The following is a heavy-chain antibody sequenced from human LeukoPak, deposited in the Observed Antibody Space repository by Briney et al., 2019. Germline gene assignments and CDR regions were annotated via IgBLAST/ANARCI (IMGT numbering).Heavy chain of an antibody. V-gene: IGHV1-69*13. CDR1: GGTFSSYA. Sequence: GASVKVSCKASGGTFSSYAISWVRQAPGQGLEWMGGIIPIFGTANYAQKFQGRVTITADESTSTAYMELRSLRSDDTAVYYCARDRYTSSGEVGYWGQGTLVTVSS. CDR3: ARDRYTSSGEVGY. D-gene: IGHD6-6*01. CDR2: IIPIFGTA. J-gene: IGHJ4*02.